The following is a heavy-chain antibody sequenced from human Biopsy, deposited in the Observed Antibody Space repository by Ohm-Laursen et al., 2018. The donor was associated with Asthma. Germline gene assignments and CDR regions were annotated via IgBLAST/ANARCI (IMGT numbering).Heavy chain of an antibody. CDR3: ASDFPKDYVRYNFQF. J-gene: IGHJ4*02. D-gene: IGHD4-17*01. Sequence: VSVKVSCKISGYSLTDLSMHWVRQAPGHGLEWMGGHDHEEGGTVNARRFQGRVTMTEDTSTDTAYMELSSLSSDDTAVYYCASDFPKDYVRYNFQFWGQGTLVTVSS. CDR2: HDHEEGGT. CDR1: GYSLTDLS. V-gene: IGHV1-24*01.